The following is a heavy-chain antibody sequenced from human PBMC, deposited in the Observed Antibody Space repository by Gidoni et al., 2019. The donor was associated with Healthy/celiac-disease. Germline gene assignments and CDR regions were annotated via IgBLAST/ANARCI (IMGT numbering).Heavy chain of an antibody. V-gene: IGHV1-69*06. CDR3: ARDGGNIVVVPAAWNYYYYYMDV. CDR2: IIPIFGTA. J-gene: IGHJ6*03. D-gene: IGHD2-2*01. CDR1: GGTFSSYA. Sequence: QVQLVQSGAEVKKPGSSVKVSCKASGGTFSSYAISWVRQAPGQGLEWMGGIIPIFGTANYAQKFQGRVTITADKSTSTAYMELSSLRSEDTAVYYCARDGGNIVVVPAAWNYYYYYMDVWGKGTTVTVSS.